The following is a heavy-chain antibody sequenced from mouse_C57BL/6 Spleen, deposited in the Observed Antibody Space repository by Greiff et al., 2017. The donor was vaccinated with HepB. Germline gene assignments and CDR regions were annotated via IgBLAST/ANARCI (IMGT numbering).Heavy chain of an antibody. D-gene: IGHD2-5*01. CDR2: ISGGGGNT. CDR1: GFTFSSYT. Sequence: DVHLVESGGGLVKPGGSLKLSCAASGFTFSSYTMSWVRQTPEKRLEWVATISGGGGNTYYPDSVKGRFTISRDNAKNTLYLQMSSLRSEDTALYYCARQNSNYYYAMDYWGQVTSVTVSS. V-gene: IGHV5-9*01. J-gene: IGHJ4*01. CDR3: ARQNSNYYYAMDY.